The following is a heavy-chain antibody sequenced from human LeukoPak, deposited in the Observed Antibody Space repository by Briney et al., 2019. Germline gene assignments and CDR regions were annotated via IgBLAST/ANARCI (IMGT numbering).Heavy chain of an antibody. J-gene: IGHJ4*02. CDR3: ARHSSHSHFDY. Sequence: ASVKVSCKASGYTFTSYAFSWVRQAPGQGLEWMGWINTYNGNTDCAQKLQGRVTMTTDTSTSTAYMELRRLRSDDTAVYYCARHSSHSHFDYWGQGTLVTVSS. V-gene: IGHV1-18*01. D-gene: IGHD3-22*01. CDR1: GYTFTSYA. CDR2: INTYNGNT.